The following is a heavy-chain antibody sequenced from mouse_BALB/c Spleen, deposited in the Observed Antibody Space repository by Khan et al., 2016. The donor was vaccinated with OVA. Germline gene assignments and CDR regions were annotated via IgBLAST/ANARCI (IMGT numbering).Heavy chain of an antibody. CDR1: GFTFSNYG. V-gene: IGHV5-6*01. Sequence: EVELVESGGDLVKPGGSLKLSCAASGFTFSNYGMSWVRQTPDKRLEWVASISRGGSYTYYPDSVKGRFTISRDNAENNLYLQMSSLKSEDTAMYYCSRQPGYYGSISYFDYWGQGTTLTVSS. D-gene: IGHD1-1*01. CDR3: SRQPGYYGSISYFDY. CDR2: ISRGGSYT. J-gene: IGHJ2*01.